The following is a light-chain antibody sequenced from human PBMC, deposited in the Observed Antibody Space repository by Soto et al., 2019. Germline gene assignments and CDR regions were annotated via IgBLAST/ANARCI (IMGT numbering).Light chain of an antibody. CDR3: SSYAGSNNSLYV. CDR1: SSDVGGYNY. V-gene: IGLV2-8*01. J-gene: IGLJ1*01. CDR2: EVS. Sequence: SVLTQPPSASGSPGQSVTISCTGTSSDVGGYNYVSWYQQHPGKAPKLMIYEVSKRPSGVPDRFSGSKSGNTASLTVSGLQAEDEADYYCSSYAGSNNSLYVYGTGTKVPVL.